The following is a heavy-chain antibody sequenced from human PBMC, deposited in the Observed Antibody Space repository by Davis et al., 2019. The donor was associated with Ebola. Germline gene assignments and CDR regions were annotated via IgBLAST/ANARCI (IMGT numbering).Heavy chain of an antibody. Sequence: SETLSLTCTVSGGSISSSSYYWGWIRQPPGKGLEWIGSIYYSGSANYNPSLKSRATISVDRSKNQFSLRLSSVTAADTAVYYCARLIVDSNGFYLGYFDSWGQGTLVTVSS. V-gene: IGHV4-39*07. J-gene: IGHJ4*02. CDR1: GGSISSSSYY. D-gene: IGHD3-22*01. CDR3: ARLIVDSNGFYLGYFDS. CDR2: IYYSGSA.